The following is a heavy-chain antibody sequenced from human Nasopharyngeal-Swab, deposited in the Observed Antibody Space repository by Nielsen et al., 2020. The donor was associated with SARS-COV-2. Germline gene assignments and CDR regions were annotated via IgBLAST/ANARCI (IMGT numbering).Heavy chain of an antibody. CDR2: INPNSGGT. CDR3: ASPDGDQLLLGGMDV. CDR1: GYTFTGYY. Sequence: ASVKVSCKASGYTFTGYYMHWVRQAPGQGLEWMGWINPNSGGTNYAQKFQGRVTMTRDTSISTAYMELSRLRSDDTAVYYCASPDGDQLLLGGMDVWGQGTTVTVSS. V-gene: IGHV1-2*02. D-gene: IGHD2-2*01. J-gene: IGHJ6*02.